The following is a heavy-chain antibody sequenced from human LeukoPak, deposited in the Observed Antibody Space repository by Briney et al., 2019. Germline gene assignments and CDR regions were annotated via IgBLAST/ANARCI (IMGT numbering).Heavy chain of an antibody. V-gene: IGHV3-53*01. Sequence: GGSLRLSCAASGSTVSSNYMSWVRQAPGKELEWVSVIYSDDRTYYADSVKGRFTLSRDKSKNTLYLQMNSLRAEGTAVYYCARDNRVVTIFGVVTRWWFDPWGQGTLVTVSS. CDR2: IYSDDRT. D-gene: IGHD3-3*01. J-gene: IGHJ5*02. CDR3: ARDNRVVTIFGVVTRWWFDP. CDR1: GSTVSSNY.